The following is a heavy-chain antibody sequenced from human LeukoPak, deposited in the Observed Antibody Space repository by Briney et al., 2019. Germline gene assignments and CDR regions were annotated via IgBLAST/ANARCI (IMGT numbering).Heavy chain of an antibody. Sequence: PSETLSLTCAVFGGSISSSNWWSWVRQPPGKGLEWIGEIYHNGSTNYNPSLKSRVTISVDKSKNQFSLKLSSVTAADTAVYYCARWGYYYDGSGLDYWGQGTLVTVSS. V-gene: IGHV4-4*02. CDR2: IYHNGST. CDR1: GGSISSSNW. CDR3: ARWGYYYDGSGLDY. D-gene: IGHD3-22*01. J-gene: IGHJ4*02.